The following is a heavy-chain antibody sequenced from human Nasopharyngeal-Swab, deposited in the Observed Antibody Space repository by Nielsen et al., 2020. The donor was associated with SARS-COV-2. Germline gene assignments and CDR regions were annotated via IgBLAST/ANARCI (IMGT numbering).Heavy chain of an antibody. Sequence: RQAPGKGLEWIGYIYYSGSTNYNPSLKSRVTISVDTSKNQFSLKLSSVTAADTAVYYCARGGGSGSYYNDDAFDIWGQGTMVTVS. CDR3: ARGGGSGSYYNDDAFDI. D-gene: IGHD3-10*01. V-gene: IGHV4-59*01. CDR2: IYYSGST. J-gene: IGHJ3*02.